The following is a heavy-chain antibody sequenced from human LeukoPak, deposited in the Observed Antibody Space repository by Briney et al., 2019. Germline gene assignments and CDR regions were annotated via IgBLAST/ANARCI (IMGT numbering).Heavy chain of an antibody. CDR2: IRYDGSNK. CDR3: AKVGGADLGRGYSYGYFVY. V-gene: IGHV3-30*02. Sequence: GGSLRLSCATSGFTFSSYGMHWVRQAPGKGLDWVAFIRYDGSNKYYGDSVKGRFTISRDNSKNTLYLQMNSLRAEDTAVYHCAKVGGADLGRGYSYGYFVYWGQGALVTVSS. CDR1: GFTFSSYG. D-gene: IGHD5-18*01. J-gene: IGHJ4*02.